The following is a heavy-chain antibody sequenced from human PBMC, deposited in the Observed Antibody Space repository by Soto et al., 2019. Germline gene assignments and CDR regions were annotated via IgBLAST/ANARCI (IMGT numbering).Heavy chain of an antibody. CDR1: GYTFTSYA. Sequence: ASVKVSCKASGYTFTSYAMHWVRQAPGQRLEWMGWINAGNGNTKYSQKFQGRVTITRDTSASTAYMELSSLRSEDTAVYYCARGKNYDFWSGISLPHNYGMDVWGQGTTVTVSS. CDR2: INAGNGNT. CDR3: ARGKNYDFWSGISLPHNYGMDV. D-gene: IGHD3-3*01. J-gene: IGHJ6*02. V-gene: IGHV1-3*01.